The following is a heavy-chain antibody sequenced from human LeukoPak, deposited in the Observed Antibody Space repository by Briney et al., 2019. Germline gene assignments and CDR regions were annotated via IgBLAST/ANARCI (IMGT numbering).Heavy chain of an antibody. J-gene: IGHJ6*02. V-gene: IGHV4-39*07. Sequence: SETLSLTYTVSGGSIGSGNYYWGWIRQPPGKGLEWIGSIHYTGNTYYNPSLKSRVTISVDTSKSQFSLKLSSVTAADAAVYNCARERIAMSALTGPPYYGMDVWGQGTTVTVSS. CDR1: GGSIGSGNYY. CDR2: IHYTGNT. CDR3: ARERIAMSALTGPPYYGMDV. D-gene: IGHD6-19*01.